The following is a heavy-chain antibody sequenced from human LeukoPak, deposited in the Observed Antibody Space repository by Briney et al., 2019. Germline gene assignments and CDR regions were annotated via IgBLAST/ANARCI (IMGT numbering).Heavy chain of an antibody. CDR1: GFTFSSYA. V-gene: IGHV3-30*04. Sequence: GGSLRLSCAASGFTFSSYAMHWVRQAPGKGLEWVAVISYDGSNKYYADSVKGRFTISRDNSKNTLYLQMNSLRAEDTAVYYCAGGWYSKFDYWGQGTLVTVSS. J-gene: IGHJ4*02. CDR3: AGGWYSKFDY. CDR2: ISYDGSNK. D-gene: IGHD6-13*01.